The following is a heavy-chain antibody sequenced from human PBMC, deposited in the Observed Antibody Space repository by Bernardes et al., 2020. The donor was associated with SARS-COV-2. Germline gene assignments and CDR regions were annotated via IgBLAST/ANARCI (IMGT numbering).Heavy chain of an antibody. CDR1: GGSISSSSYY. CDR3: ARGGYGDYDWYFDL. J-gene: IGHJ2*01. D-gene: IGHD4-17*01. Sequence: SETLSLTCTVSGGSISSSSYYWGWIRQPPGKGLEWIGSIYYSGSTYYNPSLKSRVTISVDTSKNQFSLKLSSVTAADTAVYYCARGGYGDYDWYFDLWGRGTLVTVSS. V-gene: IGHV4-39*01. CDR2: IYYSGST.